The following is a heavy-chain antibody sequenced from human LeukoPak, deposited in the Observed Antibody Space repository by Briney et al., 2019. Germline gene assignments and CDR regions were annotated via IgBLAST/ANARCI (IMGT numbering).Heavy chain of an antibody. V-gene: IGHV1-24*01. Sequence: ASVKVSCKVSGYTLTELSMHWVRQAPGKGLEWMGGFDPEDGETIYAQKFQGRVTMTEDTSTDTAYMELSSLRSEDTAVYYCATSVAVADTAYYYYYYMDVWGKGTTVTVSS. CDR1: GYTLTELS. D-gene: IGHD6-19*01. CDR2: FDPEDGET. CDR3: ATSVAVADTAYYYYYYMDV. J-gene: IGHJ6*03.